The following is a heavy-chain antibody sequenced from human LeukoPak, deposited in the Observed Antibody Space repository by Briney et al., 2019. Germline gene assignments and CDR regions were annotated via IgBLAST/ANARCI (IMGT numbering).Heavy chain of an antibody. J-gene: IGHJ5*02. CDR3: ARDFKRKEWFGDRNWFDP. Sequence: SETLSLTCTVSGGSISSYYWSWIRQPAGKGLEWIGRIYTSGSTNYNPSLKSRVTMLVDTSKNQFSLKLSSVTAADTAVYYCARDFKRKEWFGDRNWFDPWGQGTLVTVSS. V-gene: IGHV4-4*07. D-gene: IGHD3-10*01. CDR1: GGSISSYY. CDR2: IYTSGST.